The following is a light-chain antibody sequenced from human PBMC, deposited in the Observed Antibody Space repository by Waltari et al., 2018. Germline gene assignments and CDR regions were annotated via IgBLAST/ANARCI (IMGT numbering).Light chain of an antibody. J-gene: IGKJ2*01. V-gene: IGKV1-39*01. CDR2: AAS. CDR3: QQSYSILPENA. CDR1: QSISSY. Sequence: DIQMTQSPSSLYASVGDRVTITCRASQSISSYLSWYQQTPGKAPKLLIYAASSLQIAVPSRFSGSGSGTDFTLTISSLQPEDFATYYCQQSYSILPENAFGQGTKLEI.